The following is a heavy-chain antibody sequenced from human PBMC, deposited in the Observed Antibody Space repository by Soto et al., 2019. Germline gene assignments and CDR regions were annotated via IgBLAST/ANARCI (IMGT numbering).Heavy chain of an antibody. V-gene: IGHV3-21*01. CDR1: GFTFSSYS. D-gene: IGHD3-10*01. CDR2: ISSSSSYI. Sequence: LRLSCAASGFTFSSYSMNWVRQAPGKGLEWVSSISSSSSYIYYADSVKGRFTISRDNAKNSLYLQMNSLRAEDTAVYYCARDLSLLWLYYFDYWGQGTLVTVSS. J-gene: IGHJ4*02. CDR3: ARDLSLLWLYYFDY.